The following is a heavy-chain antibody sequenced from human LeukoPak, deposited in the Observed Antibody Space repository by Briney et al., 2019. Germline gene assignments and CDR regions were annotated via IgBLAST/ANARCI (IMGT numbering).Heavy chain of an antibody. J-gene: IGHJ4*02. V-gene: IGHV3-30*02. D-gene: IGHD2-15*01. CDR1: GFTFSSYG. Sequence: GGSLRLSCAASGFTFSSYGMHWVRQAPGKGLEWVALIRYDGSNTYYADSVKGRFTISRDNSKNTLYLQMNSLRAEDTAVYYCAKDPDRGYCSGGSCYGFSYYFDYWGQGTLVTVSS. CDR3: AKDPDRGYCSGGSCYGFSYYFDY. CDR2: IRYDGSNT.